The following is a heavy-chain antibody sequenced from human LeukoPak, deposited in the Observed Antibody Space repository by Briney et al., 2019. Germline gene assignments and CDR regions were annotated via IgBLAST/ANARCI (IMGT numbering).Heavy chain of an antibody. CDR2: IYYSGST. D-gene: IGHD3-3*01. CDR1: SGSVSSGSYY. V-gene: IGHV4-61*01. J-gene: IGHJ4*02. CDR3: ARDLSSDFWSGYFDY. Sequence: PSETLSLTCSVSSGSVSSGSYYWSWIRQPPGEGLEWIGYIYYSGSTNYNPSLKSRVTIAADTSKNQFSLKLSSVTAADTAVYYCARDLSSDFWSGYFDYWGQGTLVTVSS.